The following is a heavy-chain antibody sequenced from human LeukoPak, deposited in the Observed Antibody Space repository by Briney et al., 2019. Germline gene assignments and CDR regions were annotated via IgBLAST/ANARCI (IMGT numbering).Heavy chain of an antibody. CDR2: INHSGST. D-gene: IGHD2-15*01. V-gene: IGHV4-34*01. Sequence: PSETLSLTCAVYGGSFSGYYWSWIRQPPGKGLEWIGEINHSGSTNYNPSLKSRVTISVDTSKNQFSLKLSSVTAADTAVYYCARGPGVAVAATPIDRLDPWGQGTLVTVSS. J-gene: IGHJ5*02. CDR1: GGSFSGYY. CDR3: ARGPGVAVAATPIDRLDP.